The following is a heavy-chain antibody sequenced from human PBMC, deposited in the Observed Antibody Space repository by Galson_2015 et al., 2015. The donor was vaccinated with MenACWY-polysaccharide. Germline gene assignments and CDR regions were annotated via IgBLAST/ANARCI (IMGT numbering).Heavy chain of an antibody. CDR1: GFPFGSYN. J-gene: IGHJ5*02. CDR3: ARTRSSTSCIGCWRDP. Sequence: SLRLPCAGSGFPFGSYNMNWVRQAPGKGLEWISYISLSGDTKYYAASAEGRFTISRDNVKNSLYLQINNLRDEDTAVYYCARTRSSTSCIGCWRDPWGQGTLVIVSS. CDR2: ISLSGDTK. D-gene: IGHD2-15*01. V-gene: IGHV3-48*02.